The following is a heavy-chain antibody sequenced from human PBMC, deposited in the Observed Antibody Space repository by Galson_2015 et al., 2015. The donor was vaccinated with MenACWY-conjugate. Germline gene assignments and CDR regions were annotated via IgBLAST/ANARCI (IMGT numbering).Heavy chain of an antibody. CDR3: ARGWGSGLSPLDAFDI. CDR1: GGSISSGGYY. CDR2: IYYSGST. D-gene: IGHD3-16*01. J-gene: IGHJ3*02. Sequence: TLSLTCAVYGGSISSGGYYWSWIRQHPGKGLEWIGYIYYSGSTHYNPSLKSRVTISVDTSKNQFSLKLSSVTAADTAVYYCARGWGSGLSPLDAFDIWGQGTMVTVSS. V-gene: IGHV4-31*11.